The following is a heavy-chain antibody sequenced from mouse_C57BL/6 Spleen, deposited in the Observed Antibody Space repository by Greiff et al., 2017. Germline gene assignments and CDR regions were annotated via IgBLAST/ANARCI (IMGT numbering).Heavy chain of an antibody. Sequence: VQLQQSVPELVRPGASVKLSCTASGFYIKNTYMHWLKQRPEQGLEWIGRIDPANGNTKYDPKFQDKATITADTSSNTAYLQLSSLTSEDTAIYYCAREGNWDLFDYWGQGTTLTVSS. V-gene: IGHV14-3*01. CDR1: GFYIKNTY. CDR2: IDPANGNT. D-gene: IGHD4-1*01. CDR3: AREGNWDLFDY. J-gene: IGHJ2*01.